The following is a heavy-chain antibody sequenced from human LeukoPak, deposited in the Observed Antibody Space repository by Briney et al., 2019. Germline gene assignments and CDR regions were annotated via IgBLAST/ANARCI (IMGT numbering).Heavy chain of an antibody. CDR1: GGSFSGYY. Sequence: SETLSLTCAVYGGSFSGYYWSWIRQPPGKGLEWIGEINHSGSTNYNPSLKSRVTISVDTSKNQFSLKLSSVTAADTAVYYCARGDPRIQLWLVYRGQGTLVTVSS. CDR3: ARGDPRIQLWLVY. J-gene: IGHJ4*02. V-gene: IGHV4-34*01. CDR2: INHSGST. D-gene: IGHD5-18*01.